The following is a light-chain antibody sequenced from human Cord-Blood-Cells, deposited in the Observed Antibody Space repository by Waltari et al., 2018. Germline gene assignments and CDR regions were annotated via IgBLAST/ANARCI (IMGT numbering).Light chain of an antibody. CDR2: EGS. V-gene: IGLV2-23*01. Sequence: QSALTQPASVSGSPGQSITISCTGTSSDVGSYNLFSWYQQHPGKAPKLMIYEGSKRPSGVSNRFSGSKSGNTASLTISGLQAEDEADYYCCSYAGSSTYVFETGTKVTVL. CDR1: SSDVGSYNL. J-gene: IGLJ1*01. CDR3: CSYAGSSTYV.